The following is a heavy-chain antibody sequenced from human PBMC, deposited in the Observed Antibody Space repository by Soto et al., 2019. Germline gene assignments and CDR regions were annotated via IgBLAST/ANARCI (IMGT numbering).Heavy chain of an antibody. V-gene: IGHV3-21*01. Sequence: PGGSLRLSCAASGFTFSSYSMNWVRQAPGKGLEWVSSISSSSSYIYYADSVKGRFTISRDNAKNSLYLQMNSLRAEDTAVYYCARGAGGYDFWSGYYTGMGAFEIWGQGTMVTVS. CDR2: ISSSSSYI. J-gene: IGHJ3*02. CDR3: ARGAGGYDFWSGYYTGMGAFEI. D-gene: IGHD3-3*01. CDR1: GFTFSSYS.